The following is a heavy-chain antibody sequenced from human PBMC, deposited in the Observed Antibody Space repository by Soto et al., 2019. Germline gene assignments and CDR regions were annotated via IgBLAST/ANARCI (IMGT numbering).Heavy chain of an antibody. CDR1: GGSFSGYY. CDR3: ARGGGISTYYFDY. CDR2: INHSGST. V-gene: IGHV4-34*01. J-gene: IGHJ4*02. D-gene: IGHD2-15*01. Sequence: QVQLQQWGAGLLKPSETLSLTCAVYGGSFSGYYWSWIRQPPGKGLEWIGEINHSGSTNYNPSLKSRVTISVDTSKNQFSLKLSSVTASDTAVYYCARGGGISTYYFDYWGQGTLVTVSS.